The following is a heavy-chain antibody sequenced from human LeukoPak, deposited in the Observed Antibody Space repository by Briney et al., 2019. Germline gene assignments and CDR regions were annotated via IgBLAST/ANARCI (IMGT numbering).Heavy chain of an antibody. D-gene: IGHD4-17*01. CDR3: ARGNDYGDYAN. CDR1: GGSFSGYY. J-gene: IGHJ3*01. CDR2: INHSGST. Sequence: SETLSLTCAVYGGSFSGYYWSWIRQPPGKGLEWIGEINHSGSTNYNPSLKSRVTISVDTSKNQFSLKLSSVTAADTAVYYCARGNDYGDYANWGQGTMVTVSS. V-gene: IGHV4-34*01.